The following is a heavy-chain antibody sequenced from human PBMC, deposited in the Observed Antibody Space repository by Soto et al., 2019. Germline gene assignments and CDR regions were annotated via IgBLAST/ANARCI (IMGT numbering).Heavy chain of an antibody. D-gene: IGHD3-16*02. J-gene: IGHJ4*02. Sequence: HPGGSLRLSCAASGFTFSSYGMHWVRQAPGKGLEWVAVISYDGSNKYYADSVKGRFTISRDNSKNTLYLQMNSLRAEDTAVYYCAKPVHRFGSHTYYFDYWGQGTLVTVSS. V-gene: IGHV3-30*18. CDR3: AKPVHRFGSHTYYFDY. CDR2: ISYDGSNK. CDR1: GFTFSSYG.